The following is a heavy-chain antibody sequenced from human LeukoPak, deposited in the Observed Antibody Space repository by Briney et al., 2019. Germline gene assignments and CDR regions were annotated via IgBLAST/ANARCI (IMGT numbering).Heavy chain of an antibody. J-gene: IGHJ6*03. CDR1: GFTVSSNY. V-gene: IGHV3-30*02. D-gene: IGHD3-10*01. CDR3: AKFGPGVWFGELPNSMDV. CDR2: IRYDGSNK. Sequence: GGSLRLSCAASGFTVSSNYMSWVRQAPGKGLEWVAFIRYDGSNKYYADSVKGRFTISRDNSKNTLYLQMNSLRAEDTAVYYCAKFGPGVWFGELPNSMDVWGKGTTVTISS.